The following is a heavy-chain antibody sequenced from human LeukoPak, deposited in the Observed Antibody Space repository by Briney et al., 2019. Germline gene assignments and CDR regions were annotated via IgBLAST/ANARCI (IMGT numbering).Heavy chain of an antibody. D-gene: IGHD3-16*01. CDR3: AKDPLYWGYFDS. Sequence: SETLSLTCAVYGGSFSGYYWSWIRQPPGKGLEWIGEINHSGSTNYNPSLKSRVTISVDTSKNQFSLKLNSVTAADTAVYYCAKDPLYWGYFDSWGQGTLVTVSS. J-gene: IGHJ4*02. CDR1: GGSFSGYY. CDR2: INHSGST. V-gene: IGHV4-34*01.